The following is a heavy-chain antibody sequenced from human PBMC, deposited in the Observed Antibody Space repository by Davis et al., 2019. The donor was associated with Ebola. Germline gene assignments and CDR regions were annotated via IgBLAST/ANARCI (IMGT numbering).Heavy chain of an antibody. D-gene: IGHD6-19*01. CDR1: GFTFSSYS. CDR2: ISSSSSYI. CDR3: ARWAGYYYYYMDV. J-gene: IGHJ6*03. Sequence: PGGSLRLSCAASGFTFSSYSMNWVRQAPGKGLEWVSSISSSSSYIYYADSVKGRFTISRDNAKNSLYLQMNSLRAEETAVYYCARWAGYYYYYMDVWGKGTTVTVSS. V-gene: IGHV3-21*01.